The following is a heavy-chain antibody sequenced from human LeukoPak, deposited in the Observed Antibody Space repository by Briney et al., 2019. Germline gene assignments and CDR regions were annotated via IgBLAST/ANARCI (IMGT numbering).Heavy chain of an antibody. D-gene: IGHD6-19*01. V-gene: IGHV3-53*01. CDR3: ASSASSGWYDY. CDR2: IYSGGST. Sequence: GGSLRLSCAASGFTVSSNYMSWVRQAPGKGLEWVSVIYSGGSTYYADSVKGRFTISRDNSKNTLYLRMNSLRAEDTAVYYCASSASSGWYDYWGQGTLVTVSS. CDR1: GFTVSSNY. J-gene: IGHJ4*02.